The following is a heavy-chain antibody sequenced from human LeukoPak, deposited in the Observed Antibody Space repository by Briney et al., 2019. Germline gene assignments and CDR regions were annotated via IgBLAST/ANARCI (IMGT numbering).Heavy chain of an antibody. V-gene: IGHV3-48*03. J-gene: IGHJ4*02. CDR1: GFTFSSYD. D-gene: IGHD3-10*01. CDR2: ISSSCSSI. Sequence: GGSLRLSCAASGFTFSSYDMNWVRQAPGQGLEWVSYISSSCSSIYYADSFQGRFTISRDNAKNSLYLQMNSLRAEATAVYYCSRDLYYGSGSYYHDYWGQGTLVTVSS. CDR3: SRDLYYGSGSYYHDY.